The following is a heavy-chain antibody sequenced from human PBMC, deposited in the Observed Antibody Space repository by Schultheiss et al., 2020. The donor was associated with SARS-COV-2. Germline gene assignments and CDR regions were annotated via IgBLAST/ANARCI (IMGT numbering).Heavy chain of an antibody. Sequence: SCAASGFTFSNFAMSWVRQAPGKGLEWVSAISGSGDNTYYADSVKGRFTISRDNSQNTLYLQMNSLRAEDTAVYYCARKFAVTTGVWWFDPWGQGTLVTVSS. CDR3: ARKFAVTTGVWWFDP. CDR1: GFTFSNFA. J-gene: IGHJ5*02. V-gene: IGHV3-23*01. CDR2: ISGSGDNT. D-gene: IGHD4-11*01.